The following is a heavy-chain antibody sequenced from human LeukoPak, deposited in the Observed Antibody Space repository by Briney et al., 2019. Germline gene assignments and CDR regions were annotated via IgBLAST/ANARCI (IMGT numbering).Heavy chain of an antibody. J-gene: IGHJ4*02. CDR3: ATFGVIVRNDYFDY. Sequence: GGSLRLSCAASGFTFSSYWMHWVRQAPGKGLEWVSSITANGDATYYADSVKGRFTISRDNSKNTLFLQMSSLTAEDTAVYYCATFGVIVRNDYFDYWGQGALVAVSS. D-gene: IGHD3-3*01. CDR2: ITANGDAT. V-gene: IGHV3-23*01. CDR1: GFTFSSYW.